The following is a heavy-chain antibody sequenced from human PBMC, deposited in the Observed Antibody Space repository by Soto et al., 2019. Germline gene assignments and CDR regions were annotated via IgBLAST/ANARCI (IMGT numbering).Heavy chain of an antibody. V-gene: IGHV3-23*01. CDR2: ISGSGGST. CDR1: GFTFSSYA. D-gene: IGHD3-3*01. J-gene: IGHJ6*02. CDR3: AKDQAGYYDFWSGYPPSMDV. Sequence: PGGSLRLSCAASGFTFSSYAMSWVRQAPGKGLEWVSAISGSGGSTYYADSVKGRFTISRDNSKNTLYLQMNSLRAEDTAVYYCAKDQAGYYDFWSGYPPSMDVWGQGTTVTVSS.